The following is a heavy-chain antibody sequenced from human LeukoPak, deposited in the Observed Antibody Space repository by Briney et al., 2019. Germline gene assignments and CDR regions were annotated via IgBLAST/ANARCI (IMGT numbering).Heavy chain of an antibody. V-gene: IGHV4-34*01. CDR3: ARVYSGYEFLSRVRRTFDY. Sequence: PSEALSLTCAVYGGSFSGYYWSWIRQPPGKGLEWIGEINHSGSTNYNPSLKSRVTISVDTSKNQFSLKLSSVTAADTAVYYCARVYSGYEFLSRVRRTFDYWGQGTLVTVSS. CDR2: INHSGST. CDR1: GGSFSGYY. D-gene: IGHD5-12*01. J-gene: IGHJ4*02.